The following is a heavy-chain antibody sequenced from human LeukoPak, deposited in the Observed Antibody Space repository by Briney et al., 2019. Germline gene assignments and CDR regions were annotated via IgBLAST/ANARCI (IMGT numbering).Heavy chain of an antibody. J-gene: IGHJ4*02. CDR2: IYYSGST. CDR1: GGSISSYY. Sequence: SETLSLTCTVSGGSISSYYWSWIRQPPGKGLEWIGYIYYSGSTNYNPSLKSRVTISVDTSKNQFSLKLSSVTAADTAVYYCARRTGLWAYFDYWGQGTLVTVSS. V-gene: IGHV4-59*08. D-gene: IGHD3-16*01. CDR3: ARRTGLWAYFDY.